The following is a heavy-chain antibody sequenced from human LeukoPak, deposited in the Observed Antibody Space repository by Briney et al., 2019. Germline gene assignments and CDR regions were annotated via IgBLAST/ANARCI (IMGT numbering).Heavy chain of an antibody. CDR1: GGSISSGGYY. J-gene: IGHJ4*02. V-gene: IGHV4-31*03. D-gene: IGHD2-21*02. CDR2: IYYSGST. CDR3: ARGGDPYYFDY. Sequence: SETLSLTCTVSGGSISSGGYYWNWIRQHPGKGLEWIGYIYYSGSTYYNPSLKSRVTISVDTSKNQFSLKLSSVTAADTAVYYCARGGDPYYFDYWGQGTLVTVSS.